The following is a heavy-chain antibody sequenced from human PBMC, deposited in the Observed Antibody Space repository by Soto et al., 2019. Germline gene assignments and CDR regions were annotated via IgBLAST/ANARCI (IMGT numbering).Heavy chain of an antibody. V-gene: IGHV3-23*01. CDR2: ISGSGGNT. CDR3: AKWSVAGPPWGWFDP. Sequence: GGSLRLSCAASGFTFSSYGMHWVRQAPGKGLEWVAAISGSGGNTYYADSVKGRFTISRDNSKNTLYLQMNSLRAEDTAVYYCAKWSVAGPPWGWFDPWGQGTLVTVSS. J-gene: IGHJ5*02. D-gene: IGHD6-19*01. CDR1: GFTFSSYG.